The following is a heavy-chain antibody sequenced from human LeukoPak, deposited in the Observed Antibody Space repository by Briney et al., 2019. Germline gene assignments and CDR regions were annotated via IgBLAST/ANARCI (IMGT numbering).Heavy chain of an antibody. V-gene: IGHV3-23*01. Sequence: GGSLRLSCAASGFIFSDYAMRWVRQAPGKGLEWVSSLGRRADSTVYTAPVRGRFTTSRHNSKNTVHLQMNSLRAEDTAVYYCASDKMDDPSCNYFVGGQGTVVTVSP. J-gene: IGHJ4*02. D-gene: IGHD3-22*01. CDR3: ASDKMDDPSCNYFV. CDR2: LGRRADST. CDR1: GFIFSDYA.